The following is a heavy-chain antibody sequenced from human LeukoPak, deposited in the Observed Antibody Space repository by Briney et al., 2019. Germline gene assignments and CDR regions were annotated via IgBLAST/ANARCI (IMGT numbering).Heavy chain of an antibody. CDR3: ARVGMDGSGSYLVLGTNYYYYVDV. V-gene: IGHV4-59*01. CDR1: GGSISSYY. J-gene: IGHJ6*03. CDR2: IYYSGST. D-gene: IGHD3-10*01. Sequence: SETLSLTCTVSGGSISSYYRSWIRQPPGKGLEWIGYIYYSGSTNYNPSLKSRVTISVDTSKNQFSLKLSSVTAADTAVYYCARVGMDGSGSYLVLGTNYYYYVDVWGKGTTVTVSS.